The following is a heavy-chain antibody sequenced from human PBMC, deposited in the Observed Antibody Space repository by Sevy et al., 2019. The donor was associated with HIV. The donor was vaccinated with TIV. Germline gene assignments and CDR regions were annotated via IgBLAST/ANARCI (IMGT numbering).Heavy chain of an antibody. CDR2: IIPIFGPA. CDR3: ARDPGAAYCGGDCSYYFDY. D-gene: IGHD2-21*02. J-gene: IGHJ4*02. V-gene: IGHV1-69*13. CDR1: GGTFSSYA. Sequence: ASVKVSCKASGGTFSSYAISWVRQAPGQGLEWMGGIIPIFGPANYAQKFQGRVTITADESTSTAYMELSSLRSEDTALYYCARDPGAAYCGGDCSYYFDYWGQGTLVTVSS.